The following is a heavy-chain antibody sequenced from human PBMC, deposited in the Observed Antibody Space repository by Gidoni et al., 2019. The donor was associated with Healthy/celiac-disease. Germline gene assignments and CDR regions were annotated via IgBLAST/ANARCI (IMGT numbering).Heavy chain of an antibody. CDR3: AKDWVATLDY. CDR1: GFIFSDFG. J-gene: IGHJ4*02. V-gene: IGHV3-30*18. CDR2: LSYDGSLK. Sequence: QVQLVESGGGVVQPGRSLRLSCAASGFIFSDFGMHWVRQAPGKGLEWVALLSYDGSLKYYTDSVKGRFTISRDNAKTTLYLQMNSLRPEDTAVYYCAKDWVATLDYWGQGTLVTVSS. D-gene: IGHD3-16*01.